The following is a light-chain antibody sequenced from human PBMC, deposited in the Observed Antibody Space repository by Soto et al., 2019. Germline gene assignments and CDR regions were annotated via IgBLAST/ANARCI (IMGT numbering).Light chain of an antibody. Sequence: LVLAQSPGPLSLSPGERSTHSCTAIQSVSSTYVAWYQQKSGQAPRLLIYGASSRATGIPDRFSGSGSGTYFTLTSSRLEPEDSAVYCCHRYVTSWTFGQGTKVDIK. CDR3: HRYVTSWT. J-gene: IGKJ1*01. V-gene: IGKV3-20*01. CDR2: GAS. CDR1: QSVSSTY.